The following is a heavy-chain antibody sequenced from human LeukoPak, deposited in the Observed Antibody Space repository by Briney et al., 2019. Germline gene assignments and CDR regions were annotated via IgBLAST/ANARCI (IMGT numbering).Heavy chain of an antibody. CDR2: ISSSSSYI. J-gene: IGHJ3*02. Sequence: QPGGSLRLSCAASGFTFSSYSMNWVRQAPGKGLEWVSSISSSSSYIYYAYSVKGRFIISIDNAKNSLYLQMNSLRAEDTAVYYCASRQGGSSWYGAFDIWGQGTMVTVSS. D-gene: IGHD6-13*01. CDR3: ASRQGGSSWYGAFDI. V-gene: IGHV3-21*01. CDR1: GFTFSSYS.